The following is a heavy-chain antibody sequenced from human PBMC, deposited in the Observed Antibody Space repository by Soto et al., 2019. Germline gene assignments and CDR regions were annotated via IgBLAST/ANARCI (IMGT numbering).Heavy chain of an antibody. CDR1: GYTFTSYG. V-gene: IGHV1-18*01. Sequence: ASVKVSCKASGYTFTSYGISWVRQAPGQGLDWMGWISAYNGNTNYAQKLQGRVAMTTDTSTSTAYMELRSLRSDDTAVYYCARTLFYGSGSFTPYNWFDPWGQGTLVTVSS. CDR3: ARTLFYGSGSFTPYNWFDP. J-gene: IGHJ5*02. D-gene: IGHD3-10*01. CDR2: ISAYNGNT.